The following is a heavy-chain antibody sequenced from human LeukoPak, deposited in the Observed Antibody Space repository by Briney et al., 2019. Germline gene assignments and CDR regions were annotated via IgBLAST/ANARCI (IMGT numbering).Heavy chain of an antibody. J-gene: IGHJ6*03. CDR1: GGSFSGYY. V-gene: IGHV4-34*01. CDR2: INHSGST. CDR3: ARLRRIASYYYYYMDV. D-gene: IGHD6-13*01. Sequence: SETLSLTCAVYGGSFSGYYWSWIRQPPGKELEWIGEINHSGSTNYNPSLKSRVTISVDTSKNQFSLKLSSLTAADTAVYYCARLRRIASYYYYYMDVWGKGTTVTISS.